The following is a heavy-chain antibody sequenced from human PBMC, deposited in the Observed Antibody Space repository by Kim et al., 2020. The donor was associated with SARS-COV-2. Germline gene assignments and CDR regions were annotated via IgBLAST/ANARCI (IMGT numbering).Heavy chain of an antibody. CDR3: ARGTDIHTRGYSGYTRQYYYYGMDV. CDR1: GGSFSGYY. CDR2: INHSGST. J-gene: IGHJ6*02. Sequence: SETLSLTCAVYGGSFSGYYWSWIRQPPGKGLEWIGEINHSGSTNYNPSLKSRVTISVDTSKNQFSLKLSSVTAADTAVYYCARGTDIHTRGYSGYTRQYYYYGMDVWGQGTTVTVSS. V-gene: IGHV4-34*01. D-gene: IGHD5-12*01.